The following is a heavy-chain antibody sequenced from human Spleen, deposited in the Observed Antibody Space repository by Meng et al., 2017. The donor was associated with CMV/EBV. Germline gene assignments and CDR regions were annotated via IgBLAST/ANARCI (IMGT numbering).Heavy chain of an antibody. CDR3: ARGVVVPAAPRDAFDI. CDR2: ISSNGGST. CDR1: GFTFSSYA. D-gene: IGHD2-2*01. V-gene: IGHV3-64*02. J-gene: IGHJ3*02. Sequence: GGSLRLSCAASGFTFSSYAMHWVRQASGKGLEYVSAISSNGGSTYYADSVKGRFTISRDNSKNTLYLQMGSLRAEDMAVYYCARGVVVPAAPRDAFDIWGQGTMVTVSS.